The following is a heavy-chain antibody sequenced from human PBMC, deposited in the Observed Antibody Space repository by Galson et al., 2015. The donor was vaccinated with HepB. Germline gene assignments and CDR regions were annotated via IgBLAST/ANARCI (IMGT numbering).Heavy chain of an antibody. J-gene: IGHJ4*02. Sequence: SLRLSCAASGFTFSSYAMSWVRQAPGKGLEWVSSISGSDVGTYYADSVKGRFTISRDNSKNTMYLQMNSLRAEDTAVYYCAKDSEVAVATLRFRGTYHFDYWGQGTLVTVSS. CDR2: ISGSDVGT. CDR3: AKDSEVAVATLRFRGTYHFDY. V-gene: IGHV3-23*01. D-gene: IGHD6-19*01. CDR1: GFTFSSYA.